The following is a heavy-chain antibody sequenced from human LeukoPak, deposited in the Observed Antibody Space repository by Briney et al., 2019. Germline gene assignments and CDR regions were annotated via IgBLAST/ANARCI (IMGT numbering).Heavy chain of an antibody. CDR3: ASVKRGLLWFGELKNAFDI. V-gene: IGHV3-74*01. D-gene: IGHD3-10*01. CDR1: GFTFSSYW. J-gene: IGHJ3*02. CDR2: INSDGSST. Sequence: GGSLRLSCAASGFTFSSYWMHWVRQAPGKGLVWVSRINSDGSSTSYADSVEGRFTISRDNAKNTLYLQMNSLRAEDTAVYYCASVKRGLLWFGELKNAFDIWGQGTMVTVSS.